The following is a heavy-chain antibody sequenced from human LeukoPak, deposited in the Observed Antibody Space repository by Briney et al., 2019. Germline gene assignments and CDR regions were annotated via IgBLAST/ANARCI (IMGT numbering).Heavy chain of an antibody. J-gene: IGHJ4*02. CDR1: GFTFSSYG. CDR3: AKGLYHGGNSGMGSDY. D-gene: IGHD2-21*02. V-gene: IGHV3-30*18. Sequence: GGSLRLSCAASGFTFSSYGMHWVRQAPGKGLEWVAVISYDGSNKYYADSVKGRFTISRDNSKNTLYLQMNSLRAEDTAVYYCAKGLYHGGNSGMGSDYWGQGTLVTVSS. CDR2: ISYDGSNK.